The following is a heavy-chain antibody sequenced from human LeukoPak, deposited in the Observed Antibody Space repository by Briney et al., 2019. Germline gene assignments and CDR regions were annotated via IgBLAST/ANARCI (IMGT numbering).Heavy chain of an antibody. CDR3: TGSFGELTFFDY. D-gene: IGHD3-10*01. CDR2: IRSKAYGGTT. V-gene: IGHV3-49*04. Sequence: GGSLRLSCTASGFIFGDYAMSWVRQAPGTGLEWVAVIRSKAYGGTTDYAASVKGRFTISRDDSKSIAYLQMNSLKTEDTAVYYCTGSFGELTFFDYWGLGTLVTVSS. CDR1: GFIFGDYA. J-gene: IGHJ4*02.